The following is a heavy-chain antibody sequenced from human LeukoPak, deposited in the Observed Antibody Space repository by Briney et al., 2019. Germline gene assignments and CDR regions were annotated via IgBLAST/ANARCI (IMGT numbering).Heavy chain of an antibody. J-gene: IGHJ3*02. CDR2: ISSSSIYI. Sequence: KPGGSLRLSCEASGSTFNSYSMNWVRQAPGKGLEWVSSISSSSIYIYYADSVKGRFTISRDNAKNSLYLQMNSLRAEDTAVYYCVELRDAFDIWGQGTMVTVSS. D-gene: IGHD1-26*01. CDR1: GSTFNSYS. V-gene: IGHV3-21*01. CDR3: VELRDAFDI.